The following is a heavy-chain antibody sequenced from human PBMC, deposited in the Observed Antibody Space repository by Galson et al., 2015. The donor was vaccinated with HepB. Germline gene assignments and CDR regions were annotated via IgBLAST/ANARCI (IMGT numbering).Heavy chain of an antibody. CDR3: ARGGMATIGGPTFDS. Sequence: SVKVSCKASGYTFTRFGISWVRQAPGRGLEWMGWISGYNDNVNYAQKLQGRVAMAADTSTSTAYMELRSLRSDDTAVYYCARGGMATIGGPTFDSWGQGTLVTVSS. CDR1: GYTFTRFG. D-gene: IGHD5-24*01. V-gene: IGHV1-18*01. J-gene: IGHJ4*02. CDR2: ISGYNDNV.